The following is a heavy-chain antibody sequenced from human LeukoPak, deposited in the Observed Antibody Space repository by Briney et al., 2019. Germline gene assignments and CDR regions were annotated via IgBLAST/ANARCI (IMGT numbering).Heavy chain of an antibody. CDR3: ARRGGTALDY. V-gene: IGHV4-61*05. D-gene: IGHD2-21*02. J-gene: IGHJ4*02. CDR2: IYYSGST. Sequence: SQTLSLTCTVSGGSISSSTYYWSWIRQPPGKGLEWIGYIYYSGSTNYNPSLKSRVTISVDTSKNQFSLKLSSVTAADTAVYYCARRGGTALDYWGQGTLVTVSS. CDR1: GGSISSSTYY.